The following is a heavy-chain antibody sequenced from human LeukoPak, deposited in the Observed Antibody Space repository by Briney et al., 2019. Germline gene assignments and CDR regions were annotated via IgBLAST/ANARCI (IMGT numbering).Heavy chain of an antibody. D-gene: IGHD4-17*01. Sequence: GGTLRLSCAASGFTFSSYAMSWVRQAPGKGLEWVSTISGSGVSTYYADSVKGRFTISRDNSKNTLYLQMNTLRAEDTAVYYCAKGSSTEYYFDYWGQGTLVTVSS. V-gene: IGHV3-23*01. CDR2: ISGSGVST. CDR3: AKGSSTEYYFDY. CDR1: GFTFSSYA. J-gene: IGHJ4*02.